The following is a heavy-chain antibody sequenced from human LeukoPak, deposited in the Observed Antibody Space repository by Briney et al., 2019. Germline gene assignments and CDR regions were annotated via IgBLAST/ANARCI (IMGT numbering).Heavy chain of an antibody. Sequence: GGSLRLSCAASGFTFTTYTMTWVRQAPGKGLECVSTISGSGTDTYYADSMKGRFTISRDNSRNTLFLQMNSLRAEDTAVYYCAKDRAGTPWADWGQGTLVTVSS. CDR1: GFTFTTYT. CDR3: AKDRAGTPWAD. CDR2: ISGSGTDT. D-gene: IGHD1-1*01. J-gene: IGHJ4*02. V-gene: IGHV3-23*01.